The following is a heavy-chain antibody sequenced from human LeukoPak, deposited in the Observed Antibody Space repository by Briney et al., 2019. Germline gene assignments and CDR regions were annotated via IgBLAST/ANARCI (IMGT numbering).Heavy chain of an antibody. CDR3: ASVYDSSGYYPF. CDR2: INHSGST. D-gene: IGHD3-22*01. Sequence: SESLSLTSAVYGGSFSGYYWSWIRQPPGKGLEWIGEINHSGSTNYNPSLKSRVTISVDTSKNQFSLKLSSVTAADTAVYYCASVYDSSGYYPFWGQGTLVTVSS. CDR1: GGSFSGYY. J-gene: IGHJ4*02. V-gene: IGHV4-34*01.